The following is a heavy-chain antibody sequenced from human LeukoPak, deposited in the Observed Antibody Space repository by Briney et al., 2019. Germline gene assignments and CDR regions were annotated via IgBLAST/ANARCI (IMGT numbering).Heavy chain of an antibody. V-gene: IGHV5-51*01. J-gene: IGHJ4*02. CDR2: IYPGDSKT. D-gene: IGHD4-17*01. CDR3: ARPQYGACDY. Sequence: GESLKISCKASRYSFSSYWIGWVRQMPGKGLEWVGIIYPGDSKTRYSPSFQGQVTISVDKSISTAYLQWSSLKASDSAIYYCARPQYGACDYWGQGTRVTVSS. CDR1: RYSFSSYW.